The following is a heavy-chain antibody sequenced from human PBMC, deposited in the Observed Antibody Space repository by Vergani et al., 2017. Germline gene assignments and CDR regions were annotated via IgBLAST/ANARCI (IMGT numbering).Heavy chain of an antibody. CDR3: SGSSGWSRGAFDI. CDR1: GFTFDDYA. V-gene: IGHV3-9*01. D-gene: IGHD6-19*01. CDR2: ISWNSGSI. Sequence: EVQLVESGGGLVQPGRSLRLSCAASGFTFDDYAMHWVRQAPGKGLEWVSGISWNSGSIGYADSVKGRFTISRDNAKNSLYLQMNSLRAEDTALYYCSGSSGWSRGAFDIWGQGTMVTVSS. J-gene: IGHJ3*02.